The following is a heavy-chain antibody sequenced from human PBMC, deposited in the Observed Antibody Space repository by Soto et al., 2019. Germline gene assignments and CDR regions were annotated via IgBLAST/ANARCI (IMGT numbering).Heavy chain of an antibody. CDR1: GFIFSSYS. CDR3: ARESCSGGSCYSGYYYYGMDV. V-gene: IGHV3-21*01. D-gene: IGHD2-15*01. Sequence: GGSLRLSCAASGFIFSSYSMNWVRQAPGKGLEWVSSISSSSSYIYYADSVKGRFTISRDNAKNSLYLQMNSLRAEDTAVYYCARESCSGGSCYSGYYYYGMDVWGQGTTVTVSS. CDR2: ISSSSSYI. J-gene: IGHJ6*02.